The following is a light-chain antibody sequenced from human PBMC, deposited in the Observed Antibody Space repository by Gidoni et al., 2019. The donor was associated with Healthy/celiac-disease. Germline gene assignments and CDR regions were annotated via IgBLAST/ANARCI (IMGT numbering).Light chain of an antibody. V-gene: IGKV3-11*01. CDR3: QQRSNWLWT. Sequence: DIVLTQSPATLSLSPGERATLSCRASQSVSSYLAWYQQNPGQAPRLLIYDASNRATGIPARFSGSGSGTDFTLTISSLEPEDFAVYYCQQRSNWLWTFGQXTKVEIK. CDR2: DAS. J-gene: IGKJ1*01. CDR1: QSVSSY.